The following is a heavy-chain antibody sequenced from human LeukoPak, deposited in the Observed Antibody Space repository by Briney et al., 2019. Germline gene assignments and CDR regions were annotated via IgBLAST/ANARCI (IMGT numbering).Heavy chain of an antibody. CDR1: GFAFSTHS. J-gene: IGHJ4*02. Sequence: GGSLTLSCAISGFAFSTHSMNWVRKAQVQGLEWISYIISSSSVIYYADSVKGRFTISRDNAKSSLYLQMNSLTAEDTAVYYCARARPGYDTPPYYFDFWGQGTLVTVSS. CDR3: ARARPGYDTPPYYFDF. D-gene: IGHD3-16*01. V-gene: IGHV3-48*01. CDR2: IISSSSVI.